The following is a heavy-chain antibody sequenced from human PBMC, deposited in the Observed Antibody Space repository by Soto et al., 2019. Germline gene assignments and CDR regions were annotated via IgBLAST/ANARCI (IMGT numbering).Heavy chain of an antibody. CDR3: ASYYYDSSGYYFDS. V-gene: IGHV1-69*13. Sequence: SVKVSCKASGVTFSSYAISWVRQAPGQGLEWMGGIIPIFGTANYAQKFQGRVTITADESTSTAYMELSSLRSEDTAVYYCASYYYDSSGYYFDSWGQGTLVTVSS. CDR2: IIPIFGTA. J-gene: IGHJ4*02. CDR1: GVTFSSYA. D-gene: IGHD3-22*01.